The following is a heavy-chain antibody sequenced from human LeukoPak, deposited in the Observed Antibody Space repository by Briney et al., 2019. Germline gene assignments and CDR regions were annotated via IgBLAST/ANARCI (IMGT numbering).Heavy chain of an antibody. V-gene: IGHV3-7*04. Sequence: GGSLRLSCAASGFTFSGYWMSWVRQAPGKGLECVANINQGGSEKYYVDSVKGRFTISRDKAKNSLYLQMNSLRVEDTAVYYCARDRRYYGSGSPHPDILGQGTMVTVSS. CDR1: GFTFSGYW. CDR3: ARDRRYYGSGSPHPDI. D-gene: IGHD3-10*01. CDR2: INQGGSEK. J-gene: IGHJ3*02.